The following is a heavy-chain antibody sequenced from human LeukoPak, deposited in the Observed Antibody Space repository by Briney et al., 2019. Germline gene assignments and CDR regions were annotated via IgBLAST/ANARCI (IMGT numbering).Heavy chain of an antibody. CDR2: ISAGGGNT. J-gene: IGHJ4*02. CDR1: GFTFSTYG. CDR3: AKEYSVRNQFDY. Sequence: GGSLRLSCAASGFTFSTYGMNWVRQAPGKGLEWVSAISAGGGNTYYADSVKGRFTISRDNSKNTLFLEMNSLRAEDTAVYYCAKEYSVRNQFDYWGQGSLVAVSS. D-gene: IGHD1-14*01. V-gene: IGHV3-23*01.